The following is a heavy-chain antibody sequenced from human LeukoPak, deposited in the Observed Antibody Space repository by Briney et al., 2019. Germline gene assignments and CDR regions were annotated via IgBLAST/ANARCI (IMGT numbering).Heavy chain of an antibody. J-gene: IGHJ4*02. D-gene: IGHD3-22*01. CDR3: ATGGSYYYDSSGPLRRIDY. CDR2: IRYDGSNK. CDR1: GFTFSSYA. V-gene: IGHV3-30*02. Sequence: GGSLRLSCAASGFTFSSYAMHWVRQAPGKGLEWVAFIRYDGSNKYYADSVKGRFTISRDNSKNTLYLQMNSLRAEDTAVYYCATGGSYYYDSSGPLRRIDYWGQGTLVTVSS.